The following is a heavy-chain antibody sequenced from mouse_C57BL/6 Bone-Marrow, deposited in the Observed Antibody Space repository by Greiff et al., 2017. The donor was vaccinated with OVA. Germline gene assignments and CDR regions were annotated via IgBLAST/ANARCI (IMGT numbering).Heavy chain of an antibody. J-gene: IGHJ4*01. V-gene: IGHV3-6*01. CDR2: ISYDGSN. Sequence: EVHLQQSGPGLVKPSQSLSLTCSVTGYSITSGYYWNWIRQFPGNKLEWMGYISYDGSNNYNPSLKNRISITRDTSKNQFFLKLNSVTTEDTATYYCARAAYYSNPYYAMDYWGQGTSVTVSS. D-gene: IGHD2-5*01. CDR1: GYSITSGYY. CDR3: ARAAYYSNPYYAMDY.